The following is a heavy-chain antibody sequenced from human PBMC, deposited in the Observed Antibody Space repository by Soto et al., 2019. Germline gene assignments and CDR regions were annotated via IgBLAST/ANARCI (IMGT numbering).Heavy chain of an antibody. CDR2: IYYSGST. Sequence: TLSLNCTLSGGSISSGGYYWSRIRQHPGKGLEWIGYIYYSGSTYYNPSLKSRVTISVDTSKNQFSLKLSSVTAADTAVYYCARMANTAMVSWFDPWGHGTLVTVSS. J-gene: IGHJ5*02. CDR1: GGSISSGGYY. D-gene: IGHD5-18*01. CDR3: ARMANTAMVSWFDP. V-gene: IGHV4-31*03.